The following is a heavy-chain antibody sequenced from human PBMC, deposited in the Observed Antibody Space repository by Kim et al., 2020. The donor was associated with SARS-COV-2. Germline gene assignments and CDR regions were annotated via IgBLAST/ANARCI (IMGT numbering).Heavy chain of an antibody. J-gene: IGHJ4*02. Sequence: DAVKGRYIISRDNSKSTLYLQMNGMRAEETAIYYCAKDKVIRGGWPVFDYWGQGRLVTVSS. CDR3: AKDKVIRGGWPVFDY. V-gene: IGHV3-23*01. D-gene: IGHD6-19*01.